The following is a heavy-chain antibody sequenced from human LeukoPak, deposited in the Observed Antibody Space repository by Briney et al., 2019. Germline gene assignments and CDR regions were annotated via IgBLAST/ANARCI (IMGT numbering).Heavy chain of an antibody. Sequence: PSETLSLTCTVSGGSISSSSYYWGWSRQPPGKGLEWIGSIYYSGSTYYNPSLKSRVTISVDTSKNQFSLKLSSVTAADTAVYYCASVYSSGWYIEYFQHWGQGTLVTVSS. V-gene: IGHV4-39*01. CDR2: IYYSGST. CDR1: GGSISSSSYY. CDR3: ASVYSSGWYIEYFQH. D-gene: IGHD6-19*01. J-gene: IGHJ1*01.